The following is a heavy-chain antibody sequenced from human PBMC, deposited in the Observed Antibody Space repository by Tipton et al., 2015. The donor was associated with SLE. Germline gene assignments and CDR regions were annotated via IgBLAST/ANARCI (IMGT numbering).Heavy chain of an antibody. V-gene: IGHV3-30*02. CDR2: IRYDGSNK. CDR1: GFTFSSYG. Sequence: SLRLSCAASGFTFSSYGMHWVRQAPGKGLEWVAFIRYDGSNKYYADSVKGRFTISRDNSKNTLYLQMNGLRAEDTAVYYCAKDRGTGDLAAFDIWGQGTMVTVSS. CDR3: AKDRGTGDLAAFDI. J-gene: IGHJ3*02. D-gene: IGHD7-27*01.